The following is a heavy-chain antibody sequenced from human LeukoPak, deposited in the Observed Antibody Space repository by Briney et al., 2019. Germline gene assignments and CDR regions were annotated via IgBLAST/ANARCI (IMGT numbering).Heavy chain of an antibody. Sequence: GGSLRLSCAASEFTFSNYAMTWVRQAPGXGLEWVSCISGSGGSTYYADSVKGRFTISRDDSKNTLYLQMNSLRAEDTAIYYCAKSTSSSGSFYSGLDYWGQGTLVTVSS. CDR2: ISGSGGST. J-gene: IGHJ4*02. D-gene: IGHD2-15*01. CDR1: EFTFSNYA. CDR3: AKSTSSSGSFYSGLDY. V-gene: IGHV3-23*01.